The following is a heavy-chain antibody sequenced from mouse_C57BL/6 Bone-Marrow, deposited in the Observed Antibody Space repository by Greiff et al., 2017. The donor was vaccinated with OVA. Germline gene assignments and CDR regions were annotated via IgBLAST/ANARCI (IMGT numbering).Heavy chain of an antibody. CDR2: IWSGGST. D-gene: IGHD1-1*01. V-gene: IGHV2-2*01. CDR1: GFSLTSYG. CDR3: ARFITPTAY. Sequence: QVQLQQSGPGLVQPPQSLSIPCTASGFSLTSYGVHWVRQSPGKGLEWLGVIWSGGSTDYNAALISRLSISKDNSKRQVFFKMNSLQADDTAIYYCARFITPTAYWGEGTLVTVSA. J-gene: IGHJ3*01.